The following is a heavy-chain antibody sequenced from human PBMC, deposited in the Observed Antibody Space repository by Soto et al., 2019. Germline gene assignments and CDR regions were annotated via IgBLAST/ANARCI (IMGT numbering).Heavy chain of an antibody. V-gene: IGHV1-8*01. CDR2: MEPSPGRT. CDR1: GYSFTSLD. Sequence: QVQLVQSGAEVREPGASVKVSCKASGYSFTSLDINWVRQTAGQGLEWMGWMEPSPGRTGYAQKFQGRVTMTRDSPINTAYMELTTLTSDYTAFYYCARGVSAGVDYWGQGTLVIVSS. J-gene: IGHJ4*02. D-gene: IGHD1-26*01. CDR3: ARGVSAGVDY.